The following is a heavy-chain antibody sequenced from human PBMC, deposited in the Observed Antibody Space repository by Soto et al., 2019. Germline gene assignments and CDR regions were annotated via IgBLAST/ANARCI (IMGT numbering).Heavy chain of an antibody. CDR3: ARDVFLLYYFDY. CDR2: ISYDGSNK. CDR1: GFTFSSYA. J-gene: IGHJ4*02. V-gene: IGHV3-30-3*01. Sequence: QVQLVESGGGVVQPGRSLRLSCAASGFTFSSYAMHWVRQAPGKGLEWVAVISYDGSNKYYADSVKGRFTISRDNSKNTLYLQMNSLRAEYTAVYYCARDVFLLYYFDYWGQGTLVTVSS.